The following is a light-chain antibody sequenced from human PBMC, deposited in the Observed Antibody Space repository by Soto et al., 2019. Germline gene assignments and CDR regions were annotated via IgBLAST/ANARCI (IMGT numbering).Light chain of an antibody. CDR3: QQYNNWPPIT. V-gene: IGKV3-15*01. CDR2: GAS. J-gene: IGKJ5*01. Sequence: EIVLTQSPGTLSLSPGERATLSCRASQSVSSSYLAWYQQKPGQAPRLLIYGASTRATGIPGRFSGSGFGTEFTLTISSLQSEDFAVYYCQQYNNWPPITFGQGTRLEI. CDR1: QSVSSSY.